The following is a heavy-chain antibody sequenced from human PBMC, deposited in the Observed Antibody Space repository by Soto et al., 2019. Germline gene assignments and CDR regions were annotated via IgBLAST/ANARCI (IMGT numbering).Heavy chain of an antibody. Sequence: PSETLSLTCTVSGGSVSSGSYYWSWIRQPPGKGLEWIGYIYYSGSTNYNPSLKSRITISVDTSKNQFSLKLSSVTAADTAVYYCARHSGYSASWYPLDRWGQGTLVTVSS. D-gene: IGHD5-12*01. J-gene: IGHJ4*02. V-gene: IGHV4-61*01. CDR1: GGSVSSGSYY. CDR3: ARHSGYSASWYPLDR. CDR2: IYYSGST.